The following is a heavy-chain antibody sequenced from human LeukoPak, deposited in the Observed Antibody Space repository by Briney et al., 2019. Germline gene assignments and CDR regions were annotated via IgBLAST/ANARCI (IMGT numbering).Heavy chain of an antibody. CDR2: IRYDGSNK. V-gene: IGHV3-30*02. CDR1: GFTFSSYG. D-gene: IGHD3-10*01. J-gene: IGHJ5*02. Sequence: GGSLRLSCAASGFTFSSYGMHWVRQAPGKGLEGVAFIRYDGSNKYYADSVKGRFTISRDNSKHTLYLQMNSLRAEYTAVYYCAKPLWFGVLLAPENWFDPWGQGTLVTVSS. CDR3: AKPLWFGVLLAPENWFDP.